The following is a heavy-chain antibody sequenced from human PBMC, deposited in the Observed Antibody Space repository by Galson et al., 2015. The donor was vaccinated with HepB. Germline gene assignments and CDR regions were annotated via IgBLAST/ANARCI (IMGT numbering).Heavy chain of an antibody. Sequence: SLRLSCAASGFTFSSYAMSWVRQAPGKGLEWVPAISGSGGSTYYADSVKGRFTISRDNSKNTLYLQMNSLRAEDTAVYYCAKDNGPGYCTSTSCYAADWGQGTLVTVSS. CDR3: AKDNGPGYCTSTSCYAAD. J-gene: IGHJ4*02. D-gene: IGHD2-2*01. CDR2: ISGSGGST. CDR1: GFTFSSYA. V-gene: IGHV3-23*01.